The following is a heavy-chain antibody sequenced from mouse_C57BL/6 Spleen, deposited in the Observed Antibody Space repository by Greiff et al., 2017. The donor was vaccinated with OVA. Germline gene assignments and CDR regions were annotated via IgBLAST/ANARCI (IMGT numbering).Heavy chain of an antibody. CDR3: ARRGGSSYAWFAY. Sequence: VQRVESGAELVKPGASVKMSCKASGYTFTTYPIEWMKQNHGKSLEWIGNFHPYNDDTKYNEKFKGKATLPVEKSSSTVYLELSRLTSDDSAVYYGARRGGSSYAWFAYWGQGTLVTVSA. CDR2: FHPYNDDT. V-gene: IGHV1-47*01. CDR1: GYTFTTYP. J-gene: IGHJ3*01. D-gene: IGHD1-1*01.